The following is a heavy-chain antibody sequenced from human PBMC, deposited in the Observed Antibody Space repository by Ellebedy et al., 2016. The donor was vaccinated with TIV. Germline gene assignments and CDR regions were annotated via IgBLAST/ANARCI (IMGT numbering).Heavy chain of an antibody. CDR1: GFTFSTYA. J-gene: IGHJ4*02. CDR3: ARYASCRWYYFDY. D-gene: IGHD2-2*01. V-gene: IGHV3-23*01. CDR2: LTTGGVT. Sequence: PGGSLRLSCVVSGFTFSTYAMRWFRQAPGKGLEWVSALTTGGVTFYADSVKGRFTISRDHVKNSLYLQMNSLRAEDTAEYYCARYASCRWYYFDYWGQGILVTVSS.